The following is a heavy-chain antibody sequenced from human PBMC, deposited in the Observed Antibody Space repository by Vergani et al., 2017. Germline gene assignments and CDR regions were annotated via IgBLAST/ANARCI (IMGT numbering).Heavy chain of an antibody. D-gene: IGHD2-2*01. CDR2: IYYSGST. CDR1: GGSISSGDYY. J-gene: IGHJ4*02. CDR3: ASDSGEYCSSTSCFMEHY. V-gene: IGHV4-30-4*08. Sequence: QVQLQESGPGLVKPSQTLSLTCTVSGGSISSGDYYWSWIRQPPGKGLEWIGYIYYSGSTYYHPSLKSRVTILVDTSKNQFSLKLSSVTASDTAVYYCASDSGEYCSSTSCFMEHYWGQGSLVTVSS.